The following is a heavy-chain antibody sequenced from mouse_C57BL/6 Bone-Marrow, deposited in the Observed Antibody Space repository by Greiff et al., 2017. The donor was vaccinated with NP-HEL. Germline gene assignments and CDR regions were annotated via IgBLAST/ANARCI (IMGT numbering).Heavy chain of an antibody. Sequence: EVQLQESGPGMVKPSQSLSLTCTVTGYSITSGYVWHWIRHFPGNKLEWMGYISYSGSTNYNPSLKIRISITHDTSKNHFFMKVKTGTTEDTATYYCARDDYDGGFAYWGQGTLVTVSA. CDR2: ISYSGST. J-gene: IGHJ3*01. CDR3: ARDDYDGGFAY. V-gene: IGHV3-1*01. CDR1: GYSITSGYV. D-gene: IGHD2-4*01.